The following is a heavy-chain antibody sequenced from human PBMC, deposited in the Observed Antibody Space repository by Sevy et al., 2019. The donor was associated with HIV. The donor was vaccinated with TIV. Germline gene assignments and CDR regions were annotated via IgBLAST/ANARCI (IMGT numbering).Heavy chain of an antibody. CDR1: GFTFNIYS. CDR2: ISGSSSYR. V-gene: IGHV3-21*01. J-gene: IGHJ4*02. Sequence: GGSLRLSCAASGFTFNIYSMNWFRQAPGKGLEWVSSISGSSSYRYYADSVKGRFTISRDNAKNSVYLQMNSLRVEDTAVYYCATGTISRGPVAVAFDFWGQGTLVTVSS. D-gene: IGHD6-19*01. CDR3: ATGTISRGPVAVAFDF.